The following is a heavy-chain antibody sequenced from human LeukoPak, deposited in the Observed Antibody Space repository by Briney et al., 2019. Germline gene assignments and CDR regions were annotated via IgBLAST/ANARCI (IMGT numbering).Heavy chain of an antibody. CDR2: INHSGST. CDR1: GGSFSGYY. V-gene: IGHV4-34*01. Sequence: SATLSLTCAVYGGSFSGYYWNWIRQPPGKGLEWIGEINHSGSTNYNPSLKSRVTISVDTSKNQFSLKLSSVTAADTAVYYCARRGYGDYWFDPWGQGTLVTVS. CDR3: ARRGYGDYWFDP. D-gene: IGHD4-17*01. J-gene: IGHJ5*02.